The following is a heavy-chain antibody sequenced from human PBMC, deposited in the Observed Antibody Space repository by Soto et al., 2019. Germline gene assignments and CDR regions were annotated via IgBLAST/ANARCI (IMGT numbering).Heavy chain of an antibody. J-gene: IGHJ3*01. CDR2: INVGNGGT. Sequence: ASVKASCKASGYTFSSYGMLWVRQAPGHRLEWMGWINVGNGGTAYSQKFRPRVTITRDTTASTAYMELNSLISEDTAVYYCARQDAFDVWGQGTMVTVSS. CDR1: GYTFSSYG. V-gene: IGHV1-3*01. CDR3: ARQDAFDV.